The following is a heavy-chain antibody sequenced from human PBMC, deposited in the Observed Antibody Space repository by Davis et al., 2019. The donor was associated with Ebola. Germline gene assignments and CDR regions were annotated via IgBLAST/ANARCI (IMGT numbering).Heavy chain of an antibody. CDR1: RFTFSSYW. CDR2: IYSGGST. V-gene: IGHV3-66*01. J-gene: IGHJ4*02. D-gene: IGHD4/OR15-4a*01. CDR3: ARSSGFRLTFDY. Sequence: GGSLRLSCAASRFTFSSYWMHWVRQAPGKGLEWVSVIYSGGSTYYADSVKGRFTISRDNSKNTLYLQMNSLRAEDTAVYYCARSSGFRLTFDYWGQGTLVTVSS.